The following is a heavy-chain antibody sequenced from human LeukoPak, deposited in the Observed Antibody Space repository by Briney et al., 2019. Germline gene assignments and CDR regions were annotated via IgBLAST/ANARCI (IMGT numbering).Heavy chain of an antibody. Sequence: GGSLRLSCAASTFTFSIYGMHWVRQAPGKGLEWVAFIQHSGTDKYYADSVKGRFTISRDNSRNTLYLQMNRLRTEDTAVYYCARDRTAYSYGTLSDYWGQGTLVTVSS. CDR1: TFTFSIYG. V-gene: IGHV3-30*02. J-gene: IGHJ4*02. CDR3: ARDRTAYSYGTLSDY. CDR2: IQHSGTDK. D-gene: IGHD5-12*01.